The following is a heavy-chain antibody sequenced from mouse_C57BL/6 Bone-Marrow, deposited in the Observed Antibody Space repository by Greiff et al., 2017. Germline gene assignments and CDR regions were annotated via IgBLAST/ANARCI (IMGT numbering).Heavy chain of an antibody. J-gene: IGHJ4*01. CDR3: AREDIYYDYEGLYYYSMDY. V-gene: IGHV1-59*01. CDR2: IDPSASYT. Sequence: VQLQQPGAELVRPGTSVKLSCKASGYTFTSYWMHWVKQRPGQGLEWIGVIDPSASYTIYNQKFKGKATLTVDSSSSTAYMQLSSLTSEDSAVYYCAREDIYYDYEGLYYYSMDYWGQGTSVTVSS. CDR1: GYTFTSYW. D-gene: IGHD2-4*01.